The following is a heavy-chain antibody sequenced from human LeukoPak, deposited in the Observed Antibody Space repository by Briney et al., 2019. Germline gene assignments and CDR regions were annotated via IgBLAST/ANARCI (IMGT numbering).Heavy chain of an antibody. J-gene: IGHJ2*01. CDR1: GGSFSGYY. CDR2: INHSGST. V-gene: IGHV4-34*01. CDR3: ARSPDWYFDL. Sequence: SETLSLTCAVYGGSFSGYYWSWIRQPPGKGLEWIGEINHSGSTNYNPSLKSRVTISVDTSKNQFSLKLSSVTAADTAVYYCARSPDWYFDLWGRGTLVTVSS.